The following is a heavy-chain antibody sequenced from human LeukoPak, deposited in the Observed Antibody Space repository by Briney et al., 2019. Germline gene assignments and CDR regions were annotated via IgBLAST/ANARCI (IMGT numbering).Heavy chain of an antibody. CDR1: GASVSTYY. Sequence: SETLSLTYTVSGASVSTYYWNWVRQPPGKGLEWIAYIYPTGNTKYNPSLESRVSISLDTSKNQFPLKLSSVTAADTAVYYCASSNGFDWSPEYYMDVWGKGTTVIVSS. J-gene: IGHJ6*03. CDR3: ASSNGFDWSPEYYMDV. D-gene: IGHD3-9*01. V-gene: IGHV4-59*02. CDR2: IYPTGNT.